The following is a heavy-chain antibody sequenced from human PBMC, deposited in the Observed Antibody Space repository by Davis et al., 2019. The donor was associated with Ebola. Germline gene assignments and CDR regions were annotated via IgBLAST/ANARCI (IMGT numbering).Heavy chain of an antibody. D-gene: IGHD3-3*01. J-gene: IGHJ6*02. V-gene: IGHV3-21*01. CDR3: ARDRGEHYDFWSGYHYGMDV. Sequence: GESLKISCAASGFTFSSYSMNWVRQAPGKGLEWVSSISSSSSYIYYADSVKGQFTISRDNAKNSLYLQMNSLRAEDTAVYYCARDRGEHYDFWSGYHYGMDVWGQGTTVTVSS. CDR1: GFTFSSYS. CDR2: ISSSSSYI.